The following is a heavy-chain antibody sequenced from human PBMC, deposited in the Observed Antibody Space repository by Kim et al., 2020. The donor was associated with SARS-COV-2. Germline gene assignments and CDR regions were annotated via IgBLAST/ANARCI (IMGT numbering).Heavy chain of an antibody. J-gene: IGHJ4*02. D-gene: IGHD6-13*01. Sequence: GGSLRLSCAASGFTFSSYDMHWVRQATGKGLEWVSAIGTAGDTYYPGSVKGRFTISRENAKNSLYLQMNSLRAGDTAVYYCARGSSIAAAGTPLDYWGQGTLVTVSS. V-gene: IGHV3-13*04. CDR1: GFTFSSYD. CDR2: IGTAGDT. CDR3: ARGSSIAAAGTPLDY.